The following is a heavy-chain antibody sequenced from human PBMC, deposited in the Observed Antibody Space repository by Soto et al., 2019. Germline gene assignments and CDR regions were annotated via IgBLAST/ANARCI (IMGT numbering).Heavy chain of an antibody. Sequence: QVQLVQSGPEVKMPGASVKVSCRTSGYTFTAYGLAWLRQAPGQRPEWMGWVSTNNADTNYAQKFQGRVTMNTETSTRTTYMELRSLRSDDTAVYYCARELNTDPSAYYSFAYWGQGTLVTVSS. D-gene: IGHD3-22*01. V-gene: IGHV1-18*01. CDR2: VSTNNADT. J-gene: IGHJ4*02. CDR3: ARELNTDPSAYYSFAY. CDR1: GYTFTAYG.